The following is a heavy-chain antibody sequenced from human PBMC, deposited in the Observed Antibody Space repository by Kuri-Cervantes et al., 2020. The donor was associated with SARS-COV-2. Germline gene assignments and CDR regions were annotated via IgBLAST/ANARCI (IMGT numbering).Heavy chain of an antibody. J-gene: IGHJ4*02. D-gene: IGHD1-26*01. CDR2: IYYSGST. V-gene: IGHV4-59*01. CDR3: ARVESGSYYAFDY. CDR1: GGSISSYY. Sequence: ETLSLTCTVSGGSISSYYWSWIRQPPGKGLEWIGYIYYSGSTNYNPSLKSRVTISVDTSKNQFSLKLSSVTAADTAVYYCARVESGSYYAFDYWGQGTLVTVSS.